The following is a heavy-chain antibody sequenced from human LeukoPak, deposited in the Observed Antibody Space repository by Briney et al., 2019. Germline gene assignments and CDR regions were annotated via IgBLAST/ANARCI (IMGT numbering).Heavy chain of an antibody. CDR1: GYTFTSNY. V-gene: IGHV1-46*01. D-gene: IGHD2-2*01. Sequence: ASVKVSCKASGYTFTSNYMHWVRQAPGQGLEWVGIIHPSGGSTNYAHKVQGKVGMTRDTSTSTVYMELSSLRSEDTAIYYCARDCSSTRCQGPVFDNWGQGTLVTVSS. CDR2: IHPSGGST. CDR3: ARDCSSTRCQGPVFDN. J-gene: IGHJ4*02.